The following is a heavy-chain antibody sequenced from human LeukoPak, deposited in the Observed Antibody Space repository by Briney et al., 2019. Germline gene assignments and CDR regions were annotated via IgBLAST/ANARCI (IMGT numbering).Heavy chain of an antibody. D-gene: IGHD3-3*01. J-gene: IGHJ5*02. CDR2: VHYSGST. Sequence: SETLSLTCTVSGASISNSAYYWLWLRQPPGEGLECIGTVHYSGSTFYNPSLKSRVNIPVDTSKNQFSPQLSSVTAADTAVYYCARLFFVIDTWGQGTLVTDSS. CDR3: ARLFFVIDT. V-gene: IGHV4-39*01. CDR1: GASISNSAYY.